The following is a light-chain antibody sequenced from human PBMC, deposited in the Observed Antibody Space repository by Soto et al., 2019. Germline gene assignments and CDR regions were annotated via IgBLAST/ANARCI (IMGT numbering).Light chain of an antibody. CDR1: SGDVGGYDY. V-gene: IGLV2-8*01. CDR2: EVT. Sequence: QSVLTQPPSASGSPGQSVTISCTGTSGDVGGYDYVSWYQQHPGKAPKLMIYEVTKRPLGVPDRFSGSKSGNTASLTVSGLQAEDEADYYCQSYDGSLSGYVFGTGTKVTV. J-gene: IGLJ1*01. CDR3: QSYDGSLSGYV.